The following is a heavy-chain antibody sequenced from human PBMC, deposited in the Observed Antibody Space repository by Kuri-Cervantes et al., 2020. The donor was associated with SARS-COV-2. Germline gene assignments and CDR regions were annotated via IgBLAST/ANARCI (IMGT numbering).Heavy chain of an antibody. CDR1: GGSFSGYY. D-gene: IGHD3-10*01. CDR3: AGQGMVRGVVRLYEGYMDV. CDR2: INHSGST. V-gene: IGHV4-34*01. J-gene: IGHJ6*03. Sequence: SETLSLTCAVYGGSFSGYYWSWIRQPPGKGLEWIGEINHSGSTNYNPSLKSRVTISVDTSKNQFSLKLSSVTAADTAVYYCAGQGMVRGVVRLYEGYMDVWGKGTTVTVSS.